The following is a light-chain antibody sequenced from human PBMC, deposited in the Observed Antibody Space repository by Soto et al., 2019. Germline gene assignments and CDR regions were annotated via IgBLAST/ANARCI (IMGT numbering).Light chain of an antibody. CDR1: QGISSY. Sequence: AIRMTQSPSSFSASTGDRVTITCRASQGISSYLAWYQQKPGKAPKLLIYAASTLQAGVPSRFSGSGSGTDFTLTISSLQPEDFATYYCQQSYSIPRTFGQGTTVEIK. V-gene: IGKV1-8*01. CDR2: AAS. CDR3: QQSYSIPRT. J-gene: IGKJ1*01.